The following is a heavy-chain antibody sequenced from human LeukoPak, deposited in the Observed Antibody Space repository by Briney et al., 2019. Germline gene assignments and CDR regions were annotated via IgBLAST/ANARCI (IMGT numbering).Heavy chain of an antibody. CDR1: GFSFSSYE. CDR3: ARRGYSGYDEFYYYNGMDV. Sequence: GGSLRLSCAASGFSFSSYEINWVRQAPGKGLEWVSYITGGGTTKYYADSVKGRFTISRDNANNSLYLQMNSLRDEDTAVYYCARRGYSGYDEFYYYNGMDVWGQGTTVTVSS. J-gene: IGHJ6*02. D-gene: IGHD5-12*01. V-gene: IGHV3-48*03. CDR2: ITGGGTTK.